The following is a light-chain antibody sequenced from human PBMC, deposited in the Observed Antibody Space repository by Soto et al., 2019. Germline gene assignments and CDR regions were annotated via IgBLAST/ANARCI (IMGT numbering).Light chain of an antibody. V-gene: IGLV2-14*01. CDR1: SSDIGSYSY. Sequence: QSALTQPASVSGSPGQSITISCTGTSSDIGSYSYVSWYQQHPGKAPKLIIFDVYNRPSGVSNRFSGSKSGNTASLTISGLQAEDEADYYCSAYSSKTPVPFGGGTKVTVL. CDR3: SAYSSKTPVP. CDR2: DVY. J-gene: IGLJ2*01.